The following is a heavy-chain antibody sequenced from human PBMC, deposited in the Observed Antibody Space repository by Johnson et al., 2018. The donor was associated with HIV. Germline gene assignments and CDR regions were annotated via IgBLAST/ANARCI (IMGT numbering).Heavy chain of an antibody. CDR1: GFTFSSYG. D-gene: IGHD1-26*01. CDR2: IRYDGSNK. V-gene: IGHV3-30*02. Sequence: VQLVESGGGVVQPGGSLRLSCAASGFTFSSYGMHWVHQAPGKGLAWVAFIRYDGSNKYYADSVKGRFTISRDNSKNTLYLQMNSLRAEDTAVYYCAKSSSGELLYAFDIWGQGTMVTVSS. CDR3: AKSSSGELLYAFDI. J-gene: IGHJ3*02.